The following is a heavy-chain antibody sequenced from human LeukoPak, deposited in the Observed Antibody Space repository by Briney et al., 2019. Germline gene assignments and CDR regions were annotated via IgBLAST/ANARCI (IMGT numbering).Heavy chain of an antibody. V-gene: IGHV4-59*01. J-gene: IGHJ1*01. D-gene: IGHD3-22*01. CDR2: IYYSGST. CDR3: AGHDSSGTYFQH. CDR1: GGSISSYY. Sequence: PSETLSLTCTVSGGSISSYYWSWIRQPPGKGLEWIGYIYYSGSTNYNPSLRSRVTISVDTSKNQFSLKLSSVTAADTAVFYCAGHDSSGTYFQHWGQGTLVTVSS.